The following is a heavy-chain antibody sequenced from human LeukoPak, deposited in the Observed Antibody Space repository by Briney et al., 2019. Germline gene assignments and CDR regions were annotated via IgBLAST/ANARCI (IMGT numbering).Heavy chain of an antibody. Sequence: GGSLRLSCAGSGFTFSSHSINWVRQAPGKGLEWVSSISSSSSFRYYADSVRGRFTISRDNAKNSVYLQMNSLRAEDTAVYYCARNVPHYGDYSAANYYYYGMDVWGQGTTVTVSS. V-gene: IGHV3-21*01. J-gene: IGHJ6*02. CDR2: ISSSSSFR. CDR3: ARNVPHYGDYSAANYYYYGMDV. D-gene: IGHD4-17*01. CDR1: GFTFSSHS.